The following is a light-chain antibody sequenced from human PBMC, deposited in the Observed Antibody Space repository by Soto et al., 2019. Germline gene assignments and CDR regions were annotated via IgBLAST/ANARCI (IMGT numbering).Light chain of an antibody. J-gene: IGKJ5*01. V-gene: IGKV1-5*01. CDR1: QSISSW. Sequence: DIQMTHSPSTLSGSVGDRVTITCRASQSISSWLAWYQQKPGKAPKLLIYDASSLESGVPSRFSGSGSGTEFTLTISSLQPDDFATYYCQQYNSYSITFGQGTRLEIK. CDR2: DAS. CDR3: QQYNSYSIT.